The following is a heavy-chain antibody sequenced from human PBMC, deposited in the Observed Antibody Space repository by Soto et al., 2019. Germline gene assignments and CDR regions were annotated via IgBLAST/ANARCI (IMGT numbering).Heavy chain of an antibody. CDR1: GGSFSGYY. CDR3: ARCIVGATTQYYYYGVDV. V-gene: IGHV4-34*01. J-gene: IGHJ6*02. CDR2: INHSGST. Sequence: PSETLSLTCAVYGGSFSGYYWSWIRQPPGKGLEWIGEINHSGSTNYNPSLKSRVTISVDTSKNQFALKLSSVTAADTAVYYCARCIVGATTQYYYYGVDVWGQGTTVTVSS. D-gene: IGHD1-26*01.